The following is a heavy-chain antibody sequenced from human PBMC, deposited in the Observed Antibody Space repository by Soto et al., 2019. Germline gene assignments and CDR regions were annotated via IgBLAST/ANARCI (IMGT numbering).Heavy chain of an antibody. CDR3: AGSIAAPNYYYGMDV. CDR1: GGTFISYA. D-gene: IGHD6-6*01. J-gene: IGHJ6*02. CDR2: IIPIFGTA. V-gene: IGHV1-69*06. Sequence: GXSVQVSFKASGGTFISYAISWVRQAPGQGLEWMGGIIPIFGTANYAQKFQGRVTITADKSTSTAYMELSSLRSEDTAVYYCAGSIAAPNYYYGMDVWGQGTTVTVSS.